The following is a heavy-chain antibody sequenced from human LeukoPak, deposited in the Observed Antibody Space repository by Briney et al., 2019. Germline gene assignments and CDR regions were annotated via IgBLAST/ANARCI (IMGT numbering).Heavy chain of an antibody. CDR2: IYHSGST. CDR3: ARGGGDYSILLDY. Sequence: SETLSLTCAVSGGSISSGGYSWSWIRQPPGKGLEWIGYIYHSGSTYYNPSLKSRVTISVDRSKNQFSLKLSSVTAADTAVYYCARGGGDYSILLDYWGQGTLVTVSS. CDR1: GGSISSGGYS. J-gene: IGHJ4*02. V-gene: IGHV4-30-2*01. D-gene: IGHD4-11*01.